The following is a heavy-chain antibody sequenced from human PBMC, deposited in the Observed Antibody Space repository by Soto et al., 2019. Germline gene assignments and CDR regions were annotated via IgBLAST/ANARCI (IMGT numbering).Heavy chain of an antibody. CDR2: INHSGST. J-gene: IGHJ6*02. CDR3: ARGRRYSYGYENFYYYYYGMDV. V-gene: IGHV4-34*01. CDR1: GGSFSGYY. Sequence: SETLSLTCDVYGGSFSGYYWVWIRQPPGKGLEWIGEINHSGSTNYNPSLKSRVTISVDTSKNQFSLKLSSVTAADTAVYYCARGRRYSYGYENFYYYYYGMDVWGQGTTVTVSS. D-gene: IGHD5-18*01.